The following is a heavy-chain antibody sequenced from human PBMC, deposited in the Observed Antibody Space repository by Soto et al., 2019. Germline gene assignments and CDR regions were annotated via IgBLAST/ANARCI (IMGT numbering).Heavy chain of an antibody. J-gene: IGHJ6*02. D-gene: IGHD3-10*01. CDR1: GGSISSSSYY. CDR3: ARVLLWFGELSRTDNYGMDV. CDR2: IYYSGST. V-gene: IGHV4-39*01. Sequence: PSETLSLTCTVSGGSISSSSYYWGWIRQPPGKGLEWIGSIYYSGSTYYNPSLKSRVTISVDTSKNQFSLKLSSVTAADTAVYYFARVLLWFGELSRTDNYGMDVWGQGTTVTVSS.